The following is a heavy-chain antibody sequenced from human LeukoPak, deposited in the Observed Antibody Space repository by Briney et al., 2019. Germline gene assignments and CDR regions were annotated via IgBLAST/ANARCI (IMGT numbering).Heavy chain of an antibody. J-gene: IGHJ3*02. CDR2: IYYSGST. CDR3: ARSDYDSSGYYGGAFDI. V-gene: IGHV4-30-4*08. D-gene: IGHD3-22*01. CDR1: GGSISSGDYY. Sequence: SQTLSLTCTVSGGSISSGDYYWSWIRQPPGKGLEWIGYIYYSGSTYYNPSLKSRVTISVDTSKNQFSLKLSSVTAADTAVYYCARSDYDSSGYYGGAFDIWGQGTMVTVSS.